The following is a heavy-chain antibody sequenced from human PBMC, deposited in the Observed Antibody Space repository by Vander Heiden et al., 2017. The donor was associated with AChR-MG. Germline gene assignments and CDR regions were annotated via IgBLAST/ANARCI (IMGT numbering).Heavy chain of an antibody. D-gene: IGHD2-15*01. J-gene: IGHJ3*01. V-gene: IGHV1-18*01. CDR1: GYIFTNYG. Sequence: QVQMVQSGGEVKKPGASVKVYCKASGYIFTNYGITWVGQDPGQGLAGMGWISAHKCNTDYAQKVQGRFTMTTDTSTSTVFMELRSLTSDDTAVYYCARAAFCPGGSCYPHALDVWGQGTMVTVSS. CDR3: ARAAFCPGGSCYPHALDV. CDR2: ISAHKCNT.